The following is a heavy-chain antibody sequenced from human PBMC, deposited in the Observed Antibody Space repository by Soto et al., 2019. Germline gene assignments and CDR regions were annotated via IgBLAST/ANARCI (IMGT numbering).Heavy chain of an antibody. D-gene: IGHD2-8*01. V-gene: IGHV4-59*01. CDR3: AFSFCRDGVRCNLFDP. Sequence: SETLSLTCTVSGASSSSYYWSWIRQPPGKGLEWIGYMNDFGRTIYNPSLKSRGTISLDTSKNQFSLKATSVIAADTAVYYCAFSFCRDGVRCNLFDPWGQGSPVTGSS. CDR2: MNDFGRT. CDR1: GASSSSYY. J-gene: IGHJ5*02.